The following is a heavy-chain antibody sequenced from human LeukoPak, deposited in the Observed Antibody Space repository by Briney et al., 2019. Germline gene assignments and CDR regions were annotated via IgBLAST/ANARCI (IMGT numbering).Heavy chain of an antibody. CDR1: GFAFDDYA. Sequence: GGSLRLSCAASGFAFDDYAMHWVRHAPGKGLEWVSGISWNSGRRGYADSVKGRFTISRDNAKTSLYLQMNSLRAEDMALYYCAKGPDYDILTPIDYWGQGTLVTVSS. V-gene: IGHV3-9*03. J-gene: IGHJ4*02. CDR2: ISWNSGRR. D-gene: IGHD3-9*01. CDR3: AKGPDYDILTPIDY.